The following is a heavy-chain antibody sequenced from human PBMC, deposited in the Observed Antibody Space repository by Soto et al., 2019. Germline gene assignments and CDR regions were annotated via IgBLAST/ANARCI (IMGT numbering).Heavy chain of an antibody. Sequence: EVQLVESGGGLVQPGGSLKLSCAASGFTFSGSAMHWVRQASGKGLEWVGRIRSKANSYATAYAASVKGRFTISRDDSKNTAYLQMNSLKTEDTDVYYCNKGIAVAGTAEDYYYYGMDVWGQGTTVTVSS. CDR3: NKGIAVAGTAEDYYYYGMDV. CDR2: IRSKANSYAT. V-gene: IGHV3-73*02. J-gene: IGHJ6*02. CDR1: GFTFSGSA. D-gene: IGHD6-19*01.